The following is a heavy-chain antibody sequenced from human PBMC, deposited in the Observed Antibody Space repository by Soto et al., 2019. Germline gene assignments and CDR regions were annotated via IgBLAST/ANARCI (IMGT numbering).Heavy chain of an antibody. CDR2: IDPSDSYT. D-gene: IGHD1-7*01. J-gene: IGHJ4*02. Sequence: PGESLKISCKGSGYSFNSYWISWVRQMPGKGLEWMGRIDPSDSYTKYSPSFQGHVTISADKSISTAYLQWSSLKASDTAMYYCARPLTGTTPLDYWGQGTLVTVSS. CDR1: GYSFNSYW. CDR3: ARPLTGTTPLDY. V-gene: IGHV5-10-1*01.